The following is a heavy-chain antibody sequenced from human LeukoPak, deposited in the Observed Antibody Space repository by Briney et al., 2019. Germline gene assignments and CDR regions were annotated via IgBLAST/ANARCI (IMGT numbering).Heavy chain of an antibody. CDR2: ISGSGGST. D-gene: IGHD3-22*01. CDR1: GFTISSYA. Sequence: HPGGSLRLSCAASGFTISSYAMSWVRQAPGKGLEWVSGISGSGGSTYYADSGRGRFTISRDNFKNTVYLQMKSLRVDDTAVYYCARPVVVMTNDAFDIWGQGTVVTVSS. V-gene: IGHV3-23*01. CDR3: ARPVVVMTNDAFDI. J-gene: IGHJ3*02.